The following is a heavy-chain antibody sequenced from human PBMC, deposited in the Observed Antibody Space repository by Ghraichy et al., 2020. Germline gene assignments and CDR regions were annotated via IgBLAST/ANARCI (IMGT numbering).Heavy chain of an antibody. J-gene: IGHJ2*01. CDR1: GFTFSSYG. D-gene: IGHD6-19*01. V-gene: IGHV3-33*01. Sequence: GESLNISCAASGFTFSSYGMHWVRQAPGKGLEWVAVIWYDGSNKYYADSVKGRFTISRDNSKNTLYLQMNSLRAEDTAVYYCARDRRAVAGTTPSYFDLWGRGTLVTVSS. CDR3: ARDRRAVAGTTPSYFDL. CDR2: IWYDGSNK.